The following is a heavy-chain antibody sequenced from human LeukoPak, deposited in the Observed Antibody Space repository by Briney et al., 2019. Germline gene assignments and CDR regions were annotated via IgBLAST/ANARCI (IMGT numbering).Heavy chain of an antibody. D-gene: IGHD3-10*01. CDR3: AKSDGSGSRWGDYFDY. Sequence: GGSLRLSCAASGFTFDDYAMHWVRQAPGKGLEWVSGISWNSGSIGYADSVKGRFTISRDNAKNSLYLQMNSLRAEDTALYYCAKSDGSGSRWGDYFDYWGQGTLVTVSS. J-gene: IGHJ4*02. CDR1: GFTFDDYA. V-gene: IGHV3-9*01. CDR2: ISWNSGSI.